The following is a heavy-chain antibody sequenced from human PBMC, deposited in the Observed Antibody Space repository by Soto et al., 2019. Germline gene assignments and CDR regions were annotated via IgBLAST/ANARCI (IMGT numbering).Heavy chain of an antibody. D-gene: IGHD6-13*01. CDR3: AKDRTAAHETVTNFDS. CDR1: GFTFSSYG. Sequence: GGSLRLSCAASGFTFSSYGMHWVRQAPGKGLEWVSAISGSGGSTYYADSVKGRFTISRDNSKNTLYLQMNSLRAEDTAVYYCAKDRTAAHETVTNFDSWGQGTLVTVTS. V-gene: IGHV3-23*01. J-gene: IGHJ4*02. CDR2: ISGSGGST.